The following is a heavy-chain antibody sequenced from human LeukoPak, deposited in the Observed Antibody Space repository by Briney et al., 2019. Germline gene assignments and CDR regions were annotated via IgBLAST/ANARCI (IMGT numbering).Heavy chain of an antibody. J-gene: IGHJ4*02. Sequence: GGSLRLSCAASGFSVSSNFMSWVRQAPGKGLEWVSVIYSGGTTYYADSVKGRFTISRDNSKNTLSLQMNNLRAEDTAVYYCAKDQFSTEWLRGVDYWGQGTLVTVSS. CDR2: IYSGGTT. CDR1: GFSVSSNF. V-gene: IGHV3-53*01. D-gene: IGHD3-3*01. CDR3: AKDQFSTEWLRGVDY.